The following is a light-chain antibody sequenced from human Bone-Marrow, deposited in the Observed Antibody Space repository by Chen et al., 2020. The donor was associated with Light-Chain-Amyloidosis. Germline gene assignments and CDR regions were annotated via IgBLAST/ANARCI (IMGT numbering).Light chain of an antibody. Sequence: SYVLTQPSSVSVAPGQTATIACGGNNIGSTRVHWYQQTPGQAPLLVDYDDSERHAGIPDRLSGSNSGNTATVTISRVEAGDEADYYCQVWDRSSDRPVFGGGTKLTVL. CDR2: DDS. CDR1: NIGSTR. J-gene: IGLJ3*02. V-gene: IGLV3-21*02. CDR3: QVWDRSSDRPV.